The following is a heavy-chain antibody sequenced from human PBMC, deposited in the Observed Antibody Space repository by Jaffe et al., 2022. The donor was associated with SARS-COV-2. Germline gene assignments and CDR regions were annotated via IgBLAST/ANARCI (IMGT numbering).Heavy chain of an antibody. D-gene: IGHD3-22*01. V-gene: IGHV3-33*01. CDR2: IWYDGSNK. J-gene: IGHJ4*02. Sequence: QVQLVESGGGVVQPGRSLRLSCAASGFTFSSYGMHWVRQAPGKGLEWVAVIWYDGSNKYYADSVKGRFTISRDNSKNTLYLQMNSLRAEDTAVYYCARAPYSSGEVTLDYWGQGTLVTVSS. CDR1: GFTFSSYG. CDR3: ARAPYSSGEVTLDY.